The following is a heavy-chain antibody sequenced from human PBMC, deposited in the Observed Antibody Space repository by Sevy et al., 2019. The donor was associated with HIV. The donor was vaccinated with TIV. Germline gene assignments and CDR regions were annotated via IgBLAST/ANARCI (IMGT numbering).Heavy chain of an antibody. Sequence: GGSLRLSCTASGFTFSSYAMHWVRQAPGKGLEWVAVISYDGSNKYYADSVKGRFTICRDNSKNTLYLKMNSLRAEDTAVYYCARGPALGHYFDYWGQGTLVTVSS. V-gene: IGHV3-30-3*01. CDR2: ISYDGSNK. CDR3: ARGPALGHYFDY. CDR1: GFTFSSYA. D-gene: IGHD3-16*01. J-gene: IGHJ4*02.